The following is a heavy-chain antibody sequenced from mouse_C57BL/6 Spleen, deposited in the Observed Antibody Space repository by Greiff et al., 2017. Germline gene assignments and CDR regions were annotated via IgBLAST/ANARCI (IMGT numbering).Heavy chain of an antibody. D-gene: IGHD1-1*01. CDR2: ISYDGSN. CDR1: GYSITSGYY. Sequence: DVKLQESGPGLVKPSQSLSLTCSVTGYSITSGYYWNWIRQFPGNKLEWMGYISYDGSNNYNPSLKNRISITRDTSKNQFFLKLNSVTTEDTATYYCARDRVITTVVGYSDVWGTGTTVTVSS. V-gene: IGHV3-6*01. CDR3: ARDRVITTVVGYSDV. J-gene: IGHJ1*03.